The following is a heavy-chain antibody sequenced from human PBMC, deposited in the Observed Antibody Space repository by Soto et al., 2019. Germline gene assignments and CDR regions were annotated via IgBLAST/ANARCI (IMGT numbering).Heavy chain of an antibody. CDR2: IYPSGIT. J-gene: IGHJ3*02. Sequence: QLQLQESGSGLVKPSQTLSLTCGVYGGSISSGGFSWNWIRQPPGKDLEWIGNIYPSGITHYNPSLMIRVIMSIDRSKNHCSLKMSSVTAAGTAVYYCARESYDGGGRVNDGFDIWGLGTMITVSS. V-gene: IGHV4-30-2*01. CDR1: GGSISSGGFS. CDR3: ARESYDGGGRVNDGFDI. D-gene: IGHD3-22*01.